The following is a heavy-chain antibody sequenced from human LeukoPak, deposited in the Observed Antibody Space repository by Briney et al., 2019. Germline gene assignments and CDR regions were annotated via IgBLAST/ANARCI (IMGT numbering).Heavy chain of an antibody. Sequence: GESLKISCKGSGYSFTSYWIGWVRQMPGKGLEWMGIMYPGDSDTRYSPSFQGQVTISADKSISTAYLQWSSLKASDTAMYYCARRTTVVTHRSYYYYMDVWGKGTPVTVSS. J-gene: IGHJ6*03. CDR3: ARRTTVVTHRSYYYYMDV. D-gene: IGHD4-23*01. V-gene: IGHV5-51*01. CDR2: MYPGDSDT. CDR1: GYSFTSYW.